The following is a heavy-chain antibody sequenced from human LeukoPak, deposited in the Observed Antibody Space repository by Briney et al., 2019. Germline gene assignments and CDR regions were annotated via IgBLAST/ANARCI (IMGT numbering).Heavy chain of an antibody. CDR2: IFQSGHT. CDR3: ARDTRTAQGFYY. D-gene: IGHD2-15*01. Sequence: SETLSLTCTVSDYSISSGYYWGWIRQPPGKGLEWTGSIFQSGHTYYSPSLKSRVTISVDTSNNRFSLSLSAVTAADTAIYYCARDTRTAQGFYYWGQGILVTVSS. J-gene: IGHJ4*02. V-gene: IGHV4-38-2*02. CDR1: DYSISSGYY.